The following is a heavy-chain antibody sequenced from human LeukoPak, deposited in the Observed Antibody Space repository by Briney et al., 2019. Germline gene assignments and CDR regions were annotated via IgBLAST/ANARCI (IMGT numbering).Heavy chain of an antibody. Sequence: ASVKVSCKASGYSLTRYYMHWVRQAPGQGLEWMGIINPSGGSTTYAQKFQGRVTMTRDTSTSTVSMELSSLRSEDTAVYYCARAQRLGELSSPYDYWGQGTLVTVSS. CDR3: ARAQRLGELSSPYDY. CDR2: INPSGGST. V-gene: IGHV1-46*01. D-gene: IGHD3-16*02. J-gene: IGHJ4*02. CDR1: GYSLTRYY.